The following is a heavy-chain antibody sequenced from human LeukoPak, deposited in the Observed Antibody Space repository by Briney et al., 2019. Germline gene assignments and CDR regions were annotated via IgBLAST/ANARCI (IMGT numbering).Heavy chain of an antibody. CDR1: GFTFSSYD. V-gene: IGHV3-30*02. CDR3: ARSLTMVRGYDY. J-gene: IGHJ4*02. CDR2: IQYDGSNK. D-gene: IGHD3-10*01. Sequence: GGSLRLSCAVSGFTFSSYDMHWVRQAPGKGLEWVTFIQYDGSNKYYADSVKGRFTISRDNSKNTLYLQMNSLRAEDTAVYYCARSLTMVRGYDYWGQGTLVTVSS.